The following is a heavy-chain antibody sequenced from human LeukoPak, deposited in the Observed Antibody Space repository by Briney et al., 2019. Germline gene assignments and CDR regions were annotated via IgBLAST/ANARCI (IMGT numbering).Heavy chain of an antibody. Sequence: ASVKVSCKASGYTFTSYGINWVRQAPGQGLEWMGWISAYNDNTYYAQKLQGRLTMTTDTSTSTAYMELRSLRSDDTAVYYCAREGRYYYYYMDVWGKGTTVTVSS. J-gene: IGHJ6*03. CDR3: AREGRYYYYYMDV. V-gene: IGHV1-18*01. D-gene: IGHD3-10*01. CDR1: GYTFTSYG. CDR2: ISAYNDNT.